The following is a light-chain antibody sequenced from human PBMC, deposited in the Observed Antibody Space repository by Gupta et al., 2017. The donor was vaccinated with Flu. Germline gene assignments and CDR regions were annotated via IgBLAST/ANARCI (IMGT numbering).Light chain of an antibody. Sequence: QSALTQPRSVFWSPGQSVTISCTGTSSDVGGYNYVSWYQQRPGKAPKLMIYDVTKRPSGVPDRFSGSKSGHTASLTISGLQAEDEADYYCCSYGVSYNYVFGTGTKVTVL. CDR2: DVT. CDR3: CSYGVSYNYV. CDR1: SSDVGGYNY. V-gene: IGLV2-11*01. J-gene: IGLJ1*01.